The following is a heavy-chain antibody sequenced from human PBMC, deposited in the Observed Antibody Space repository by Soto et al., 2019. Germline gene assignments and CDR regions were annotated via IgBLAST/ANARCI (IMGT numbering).Heavy chain of an antibody. Sequence: QVQLVQSGAEEKKPGASVKVSCKASGYTFTSYAMHWVRQAPGQRLEWTGWINAGKGNTKYSQKFQGRVTITRDTSASTAYLELSSLRSEDTAVYYCARGSGVVVTDWGQGTLVTVSS. CDR1: GYTFTSYA. J-gene: IGHJ4*02. D-gene: IGHD2-2*01. V-gene: IGHV1-3*05. CDR2: INAGKGNT. CDR3: ARGSGVVVTD.